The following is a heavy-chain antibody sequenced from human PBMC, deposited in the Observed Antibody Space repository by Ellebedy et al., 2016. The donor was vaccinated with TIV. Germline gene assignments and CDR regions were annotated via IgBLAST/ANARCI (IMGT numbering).Heavy chain of an antibody. CDR3: VLATSDDWFDP. CDR2: IYPADSDT. Sequence: GESLKISXKGSGYSFTTYWIAWVRQMPGEDLEWMGSIYPADSDTKYSPSFQDQVSISVDKSINTAYVQWSGLKASDTAVYYCVLATSDDWFDPWGQGTLVIVSS. D-gene: IGHD1-26*01. V-gene: IGHV5-51*01. CDR1: GYSFTTYW. J-gene: IGHJ5*02.